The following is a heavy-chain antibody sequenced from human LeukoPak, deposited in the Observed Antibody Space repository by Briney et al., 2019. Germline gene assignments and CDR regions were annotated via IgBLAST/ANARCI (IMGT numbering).Heavy chain of an antibody. CDR2: ISGTGATT. D-gene: IGHD3-10*01. J-gene: IGHJ4*02. V-gene: IGHV3-23*01. CDR3: AKDQRFGDLDDY. CDR1: GFIFNNYA. Sequence: GGSLRLSCAASGFIFNNYAMSRVRQAPGKGLEWVSSISGTGATTYYADSVKGRFAISRDNSKNTLYLQMSSLRAEDTAVYYCAKDQRFGDLDDYRGQGTLVTVSS.